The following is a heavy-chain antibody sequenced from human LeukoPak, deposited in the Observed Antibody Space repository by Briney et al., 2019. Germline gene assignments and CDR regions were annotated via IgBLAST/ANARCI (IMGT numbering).Heavy chain of an antibody. CDR1: GFTFSSYA. V-gene: IGHV3-30*04. J-gene: IGHJ4*02. Sequence: GGSLRLSCAASGFTFSSYAMHWVRQAPGKGLEWVAVISYDGSNKYYADSVKGRFTISRDNSKNTLYLQMNSLRAGDTAVYYCARDQTFQGSPWFGESGCEYWGQGTLVTVSS. CDR3: ARDQTFQGSPWFGESGCEY. D-gene: IGHD3-10*01. CDR2: ISYDGSNK.